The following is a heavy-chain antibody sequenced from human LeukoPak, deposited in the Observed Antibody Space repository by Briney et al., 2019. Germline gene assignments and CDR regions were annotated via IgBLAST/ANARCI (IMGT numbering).Heavy chain of an antibody. J-gene: IGHJ4*02. CDR2: ISAYNGNT. V-gene: IGHV1-18*01. Sequence: ASVKVSCKASGYTFTSYGISWVRQAPGQGLEWMGWISAYNGNTNYAQKLQGRVTMTTDTSTSTAYMELRSLRSDDTAVYYCARDRYYYGSGSYYNPPHYWGQGTLVTVSS. CDR3: ARDRYYYGSGSYYNPPHY. D-gene: IGHD3-10*01. CDR1: GYTFTSYG.